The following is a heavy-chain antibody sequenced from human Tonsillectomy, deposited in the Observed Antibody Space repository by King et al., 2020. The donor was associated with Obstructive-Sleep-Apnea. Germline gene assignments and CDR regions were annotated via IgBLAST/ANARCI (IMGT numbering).Heavy chain of an antibody. CDR2: IYYSGST. Sequence: VQLQESGPGLVKPSETLSLTCTVSGGSISSYYWSWIRQPPGKGLEGIGYIYYSGSTNYNPSLKSRVTISVDTSKNQFSLKLSSVTAADTAVYYCASLYYYDSSGYYFDYWGQGTLVTVSS. CDR3: ASLYYYDSSGYYFDY. V-gene: IGHV4-59*08. J-gene: IGHJ4*02. CDR1: GGSISSYY. D-gene: IGHD3-22*01.